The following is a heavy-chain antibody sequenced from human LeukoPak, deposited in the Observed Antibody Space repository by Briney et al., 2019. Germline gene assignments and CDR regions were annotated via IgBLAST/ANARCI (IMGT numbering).Heavy chain of an antibody. CDR2: ISSSGGNT. J-gene: IGHJ4*02. Sequence: GGSLRLSCAASGFTFSSYAMSWVRQAPGWGLQWVSTISSSGGNTYYADSVKGRFTISRDNSKNTLYLQMNSLRAEDTAVYYCARTYYFDYWGQGTLVTVSS. V-gene: IGHV3-23*01. D-gene: IGHD1/OR15-1a*01. CDR3: ARTYYFDY. CDR1: GFTFSSYA.